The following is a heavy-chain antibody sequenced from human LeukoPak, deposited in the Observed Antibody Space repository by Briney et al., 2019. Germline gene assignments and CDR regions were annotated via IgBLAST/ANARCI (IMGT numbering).Heavy chain of an antibody. CDR3: ARRRAASTIYHYSMDF. CDR2: IYPSDSET. D-gene: IGHD5/OR15-5a*01. V-gene: IGHV5-51*01. CDR1: GYTFSTYW. Sequence: RGESLKISCKASGYTFSTYWIAWVRQMRGKGLEWMGIIYPSDSETRYSPSFQGQVTISVDKSISTAYLQWRSLKASDTAMYYCARRRAASTIYHYSMDFWGHGTTVIVSS. J-gene: IGHJ6*02.